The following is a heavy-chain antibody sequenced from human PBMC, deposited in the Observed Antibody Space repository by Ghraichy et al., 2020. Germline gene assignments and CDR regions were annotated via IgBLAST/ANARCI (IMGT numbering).Heavy chain of an antibody. V-gene: IGHV3-23*01. CDR3: AKASGATSSPPGDY. CDR1: GFTFSSYA. J-gene: IGHJ4*02. D-gene: IGHD1-26*01. CDR2: ISGSGGST. Sequence: GGSLRLSCAASGFTFSSYAMSWVRQAPGKGLEWVSTISGSGGSTYYADSVKGRFTISRDNSKNTLYLQMNSLRAEDTAVYYCAKASGATSSPPGDYWGQGTLVTVSS.